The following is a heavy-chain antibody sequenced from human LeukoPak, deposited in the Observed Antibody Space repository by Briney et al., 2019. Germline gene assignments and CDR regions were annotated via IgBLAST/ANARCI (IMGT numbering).Heavy chain of an antibody. CDR2: ISYDGRKT. CDR3: ARSPNHNWLDP. V-gene: IGHV3-30*04. CDR1: GLLFHNYA. Sequence: GTSLRLSCAASGLLFHNYALHWVRQAPAKGLEWVAVISYDGRKTYYADSVKGRFTVSRDNSKKILSLQMNSLRPEDSSVYYCARSPNHNWLDPWGQGTLVTVSS. J-gene: IGHJ5*02.